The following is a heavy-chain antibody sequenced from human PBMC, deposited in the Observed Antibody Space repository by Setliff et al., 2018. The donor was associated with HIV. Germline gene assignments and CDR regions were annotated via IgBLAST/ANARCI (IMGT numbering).Heavy chain of an antibody. V-gene: IGHV4-38-2*02. D-gene: IGHD5-18*01. Sequence: SETLSLTCTVSGYSISSRYYWGWIRQPPGKGLEWIGSVYHTGSTYYKPSLKSRVTISVDTSKNQFSLRLGSVTAADRAVYYCARGGGPDTNFDLWGQGTLVTVSS. CDR1: GYSISSRYY. CDR2: VYHTGST. J-gene: IGHJ4*02. CDR3: ARGGGPDTNFDL.